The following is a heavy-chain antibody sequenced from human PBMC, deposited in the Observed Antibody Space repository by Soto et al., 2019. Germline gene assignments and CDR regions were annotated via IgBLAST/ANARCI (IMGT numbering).Heavy chain of an antibody. D-gene: IGHD1-26*01. V-gene: IGHV1-69*02. J-gene: IGHJ4*02. CDR3: ATTYSGSYSSFDY. CDR2: IIPILSIA. CDR1: GGTFSSYT. Sequence: QVQLVQSGAEARKAGSSVKVSCKASGGTFSSYTISWVRQAPGQGLEWMGRIIPILSIANYAQKFQGRVTITADKSTSTAYMELSSLRSEDTAVYYCATTYSGSYSSFDYWGQGTLVTVSS.